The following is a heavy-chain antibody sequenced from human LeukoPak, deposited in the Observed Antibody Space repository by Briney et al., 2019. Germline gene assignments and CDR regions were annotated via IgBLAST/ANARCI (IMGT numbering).Heavy chain of an antibody. CDR1: GFTFSSYG. V-gene: IGHV3-23*01. CDR2: ISGSGGST. J-gene: IGHJ4*02. CDR3: AKGGAPYYYDSSGY. Sequence: GVLRLSCAASGFTFSSYGMSWVRQAPGKGLEWVSAISGSGGSTYYADSVKGRFTISRDNSKNTLYLQMNSLRAEDTAVYYCAKGGAPYYYDSSGYWGQGTLVTVSS. D-gene: IGHD3-22*01.